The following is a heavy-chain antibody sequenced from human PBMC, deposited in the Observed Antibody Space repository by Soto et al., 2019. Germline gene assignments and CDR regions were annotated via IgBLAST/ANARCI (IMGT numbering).Heavy chain of an antibody. V-gene: IGHV3-23*01. J-gene: IGHJ4*02. CDR2: ISGTGGTT. CDR1: GFTFSSYA. CDR3: AKFFVETGGSSGRPCSFHV. D-gene: IGHD6-25*01. Sequence: PGRSLRLSCAASGFTFSSYAMSWVRQAPWKGLEWVSAISGTGGTTYYADSVKGRFTISRDNSRNTLHLQMNSLRAEDTAIYYCAKFFVETGGSSGRPCSFHVWGQGTLVTVSS.